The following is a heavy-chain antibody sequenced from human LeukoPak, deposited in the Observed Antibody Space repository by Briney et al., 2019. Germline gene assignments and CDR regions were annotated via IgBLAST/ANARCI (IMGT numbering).Heavy chain of an antibody. V-gene: IGHV3-23*01. J-gene: IGHJ4*02. D-gene: IGHD6-13*01. CDR3: AKLRYSSSWYVEDY. Sequence: GGSLRLSCAASGFTFSSYAMSWVRQAPGKGLEWVSAISGSGGSADYADSVKGRFTISRDNSKNTLYLQMNSLRAEDTAVYYCAKLRYSSSWYVEDYWGQGTLVTVSS. CDR2: ISGSGGSA. CDR1: GFTFSSYA.